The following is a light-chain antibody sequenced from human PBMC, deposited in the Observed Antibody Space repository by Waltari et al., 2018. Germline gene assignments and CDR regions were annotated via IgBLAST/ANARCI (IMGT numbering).Light chain of an antibody. CDR1: ISDSGGSEY. J-gene: IGLJ2*01. CDR3: SSFTSSTTGI. CDR2: DVN. Sequence: SALTQPHSVSGSPGPSITIPCSGSISDSGGSEYVSWYQQHPGKAPKVIIYDVNNRPSGVSNRFSGSKSGSSASLTISGLQAEDEADYYCSSFTSSTTGIFGGGTKVTVL. V-gene: IGLV2-14*03.